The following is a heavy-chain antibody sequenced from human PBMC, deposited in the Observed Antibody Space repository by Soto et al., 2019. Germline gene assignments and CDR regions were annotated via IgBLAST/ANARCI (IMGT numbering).Heavy chain of an antibody. CDR3: ARAPPDFWGVKQLYYYYYYGMDV. CDR1: GFTFSSYA. J-gene: IGHJ6*02. D-gene: IGHD3-3*01. Sequence: EVQLLESGGGLVQPGGSLRLSCAASGFTFSSYAMSWVRQAPGKGLEWVSAISGSGGSTYYADSVKGRFTISRDNSKNTLYLQMNSLRAEDTAVYYCARAPPDFWGVKQLYYYYYYGMDVWGQGTTVTVSS. V-gene: IGHV3-23*01. CDR2: ISGSGGST.